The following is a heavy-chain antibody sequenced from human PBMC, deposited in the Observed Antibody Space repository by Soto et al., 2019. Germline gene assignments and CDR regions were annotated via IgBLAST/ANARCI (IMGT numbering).Heavy chain of an antibody. J-gene: IGHJ4*02. CDR2: IYYSGST. D-gene: IGHD6-13*01. V-gene: IGHV4-31*03. Sequence: QVQLQESGPGLVKPSQTLSLTCSVSGSSIRSGDHYWSRIRQHPGKGLEWIGYIYYSGSTYYNPSLKSRVTISMDTSKNQFSLKLRSVAAADTAVYYCARTGIAAADNWGQGTLVTVSS. CDR1: GSSIRSGDHY. CDR3: ARTGIAAADN.